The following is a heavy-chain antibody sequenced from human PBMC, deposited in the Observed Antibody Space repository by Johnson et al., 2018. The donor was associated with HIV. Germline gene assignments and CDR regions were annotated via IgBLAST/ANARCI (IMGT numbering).Heavy chain of an antibody. J-gene: IGHJ3*02. CDR2: ISYDGSNK. CDR1: GFTFSSYA. V-gene: IGHV3-30-3*02. Sequence: QVQLVESGGGVVQPGRSLRLSCAASGFTFSSYAMHWVRQAPGKGLEWVAVISYDGSNKYYAASVKGLFTISRDNSQDTLYLQMYSLRVEDTALYFFAKNIILGSGATGDGAFDIWGQGTMVTVSS. CDR3: AKNIILGSGATGDGAFDI. D-gene: IGHD2/OR15-2a*01.